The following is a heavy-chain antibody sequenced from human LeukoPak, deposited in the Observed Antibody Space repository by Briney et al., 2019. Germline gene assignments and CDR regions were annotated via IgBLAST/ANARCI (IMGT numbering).Heavy chain of an antibody. D-gene: IGHD1-26*01. Sequence: ASVKVSCKASGYTFTSYGISWVRQAPGQGLEWMGWISAYNGNTNYAQKLQGRVTMTTDTSTSTAYMELRSLRSDDTAVYYCARDRYTLEEIVGATTAAAFDIWGQGTMVTVSS. J-gene: IGHJ3*02. CDR1: GYTFTSYG. CDR3: ARDRYTLEEIVGATTAAAFDI. V-gene: IGHV1-18*01. CDR2: ISAYNGNT.